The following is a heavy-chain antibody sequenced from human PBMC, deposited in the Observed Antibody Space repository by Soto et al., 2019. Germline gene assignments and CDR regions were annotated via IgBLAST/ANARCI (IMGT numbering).Heavy chain of an antibody. D-gene: IGHD6-6*01. Sequence: XVKVSCKASGYTFTTYDINWVRQATGQGLEWMGWMXPQRGXTSYAQKFQGXXTMPRNTXXSTDYMELSSLRSEDTAVYYCARGEAALNWFNPWGQETLVTVSS. CDR2: MXPQRGXT. CDR1: GYTFTTYD. CDR3: ARGEAALNWFNP. V-gene: IGHV1-8*01. J-gene: IGHJ5*02.